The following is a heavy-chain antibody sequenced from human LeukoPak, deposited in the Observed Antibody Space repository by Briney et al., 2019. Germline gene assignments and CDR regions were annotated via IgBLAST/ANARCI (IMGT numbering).Heavy chain of an antibody. CDR3: ARVYCSGGSCSNWFDP. D-gene: IGHD2-15*01. Sequence: SQTLSLTCAISGDSVSSHSARWNWIRQSPSRGLEWLGRTYYRSKWYNDYAVSVKSRITINPDTSKNQFSLQLNSVTPEDTAVYYCARVYCSGGSCSNWFDPWGQGTLVTVSS. V-gene: IGHV6-1*01. J-gene: IGHJ5*02. CDR1: GDSVSSHSAR. CDR2: TYYRSKWYN.